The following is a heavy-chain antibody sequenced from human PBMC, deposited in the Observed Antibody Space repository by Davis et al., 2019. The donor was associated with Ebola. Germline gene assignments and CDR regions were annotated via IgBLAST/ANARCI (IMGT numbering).Heavy chain of an antibody. CDR3: AKADCSGGSCYSIDY. J-gene: IGHJ4*02. Sequence: GESLKLPCAASGFTFSSYSMRWVRQAPGTGLEWVSAISGSGGSTYYADSVKRRFTLSRDNSKNTLYLQMNSLRAEDTAVYYCAKADCSGGSCYSIDYWGQGTLVTVSS. V-gene: IGHV3-23*01. D-gene: IGHD2-15*01. CDR2: ISGSGGST. CDR1: GFTFSSYS.